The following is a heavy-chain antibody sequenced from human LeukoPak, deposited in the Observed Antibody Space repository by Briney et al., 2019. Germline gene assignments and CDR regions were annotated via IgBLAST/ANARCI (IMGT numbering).Heavy chain of an antibody. D-gene: IGHD2-21*02. V-gene: IGHV3-48*04. Sequence: GGSLRLSCAASGFTFSSYSMNRVRQAPGKGLEWVSYISSSSSTIYYADSVKGRFTISRDNAKNSLYLQMNSLRAEDTAVYYCARDWGDSGIDYWGPGTLVTVSS. CDR2: ISSSSSTI. CDR3: ARDWGDSGIDY. CDR1: GFTFSSYS. J-gene: IGHJ4*02.